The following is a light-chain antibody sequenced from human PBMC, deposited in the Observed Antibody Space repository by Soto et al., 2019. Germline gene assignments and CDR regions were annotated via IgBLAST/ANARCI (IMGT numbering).Light chain of an antibody. V-gene: IGKV3-20*01. J-gene: IGKJ3*01. CDR2: GAS. Sequence: EIVLTQSPGTLSLSPGERATLSCRASQSVSSSYLAWYQQKPGQAPRLLMYGASSRATGIPDRFSGSGSGTDFTLTINRLEPEDFAVYYCQQYGSSPLFTFGAGTKVDIK. CDR1: QSVSSSY. CDR3: QQYGSSPLFT.